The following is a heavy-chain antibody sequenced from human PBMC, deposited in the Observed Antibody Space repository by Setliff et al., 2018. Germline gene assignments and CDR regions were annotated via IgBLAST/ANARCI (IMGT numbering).Heavy chain of an antibody. D-gene: IGHD1-26*01. CDR2: ISYSGAT. CDR3: ARHASSGSYYGGSIFYFDD. CDR1: GGSISSYS. J-gene: IGHJ4*02. V-gene: IGHV4-59*08. Sequence: SETLSLTCTVSGGSISSYSWSWIRQPPGKGLQWIGYISYSGATNYNPSLKSRVTISVDTSKNQFSLKLSSVTAADTAVYYCARHASSGSYYGGSIFYFDDWGPGILVTVSS.